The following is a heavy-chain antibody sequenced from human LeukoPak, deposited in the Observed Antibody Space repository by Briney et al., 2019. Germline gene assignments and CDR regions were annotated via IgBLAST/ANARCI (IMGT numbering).Heavy chain of an antibody. CDR1: GGSISSGGYS. CDR3: ARGSSGGSNYFDY. CDR2: IYHSGST. V-gene: IGHV4-30-2*01. Sequence: SQTLSLTCAVSGGSISSGGYSWSWIRQPPGKGLEWIGYIYHSGSTYHNPSLKSRVTISVDRSKNQFSLKLSSVTAADTAVYYCARGSSGGSNYFDYWGQGTLVTVSS. J-gene: IGHJ4*02. D-gene: IGHD3-10*01.